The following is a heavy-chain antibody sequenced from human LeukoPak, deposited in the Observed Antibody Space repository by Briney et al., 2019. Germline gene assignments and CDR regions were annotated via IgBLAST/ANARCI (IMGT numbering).Heavy chain of an antibody. Sequence: GGSLRLSCAASGFTFSYYYMSWIRQAPGKGLEWLSYISSSGSTIYYADSVKGRFTISRDNAKNSLYLQMNSLRAEDTAVYYCAREMATMALNYYYGMDVWGQGTTVTVSS. D-gene: IGHD5-24*01. CDR3: AREMATMALNYYYGMDV. V-gene: IGHV3-11*01. CDR1: GFTFSYYY. J-gene: IGHJ6*02. CDR2: ISSSGSTI.